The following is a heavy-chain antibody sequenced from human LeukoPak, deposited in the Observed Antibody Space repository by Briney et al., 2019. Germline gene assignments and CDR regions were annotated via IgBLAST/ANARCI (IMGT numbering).Heavy chain of an antibody. CDR2: MCSGDSGVTT. J-gene: IGHJ6*02. CDR3: ARSAARLRYYIAMGV. D-gene: IGHD6-6*01. Sequence: PGGSLRLSCAASGFTFSSYGIHWVRQAPGKGLEWVSVMCSGDSGVTTYYADSVKGRFTISRHNSKNTLYLQMSSLRAEDTAVYFCARSAARLRYYIAMGVWGQGTTDTVCS. CDR1: GFTFSSYG. V-gene: IGHV3-NL1*01.